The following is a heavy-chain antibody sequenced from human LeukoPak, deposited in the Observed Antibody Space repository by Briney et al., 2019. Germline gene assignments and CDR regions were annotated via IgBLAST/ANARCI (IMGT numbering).Heavy chain of an antibody. Sequence: TGGSLRLSCAASGFPFSSYWMSWVRQAPGKGLEWVANIKQDGSDKYYVDSVKGRFTISRDNAKNSLYLQLNSLRADDTAVYYCARLTGKTGFDYWAQGTLVTVSS. V-gene: IGHV3-7*01. CDR3: ARLTGKTGFDY. D-gene: IGHD1-1*01. CDR1: GFPFSSYW. CDR2: IKQDGSDK. J-gene: IGHJ4*02.